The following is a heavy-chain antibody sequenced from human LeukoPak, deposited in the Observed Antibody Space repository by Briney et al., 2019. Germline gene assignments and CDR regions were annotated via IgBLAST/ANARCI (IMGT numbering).Heavy chain of an antibody. Sequence: PSETLSLTCTVSSGSISSSSYHWGWIRQPPGKGLEWIGSISYSGSPYYNPSLKSRLTISVDTSKNQFFLKLSSVTAADTAVYYCARGVKNYDILTGYSSSYYFDYWGQGTLVTVSS. D-gene: IGHD3-9*01. CDR3: ARGVKNYDILTGYSSSYYFDY. CDR1: SGSISSSSYH. J-gene: IGHJ4*02. V-gene: IGHV4-39*01. CDR2: ISYSGSP.